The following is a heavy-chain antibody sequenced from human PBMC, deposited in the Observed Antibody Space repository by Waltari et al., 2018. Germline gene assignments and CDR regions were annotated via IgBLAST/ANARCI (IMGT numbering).Heavy chain of an antibody. D-gene: IGHD3-22*01. CDR2: IYHSGST. CDR1: GYSISSGYY. CDR3: ARRVRGYYYDSRFPEYFDY. Sequence: QVQLQESGPGLVKPSETLSLTCAVSGYSISSGYYWGWIRQPPGTGLEWIGSIYHSGSTYYNPSLKSRVTISVDTSKNQFSLKLSSVTAADTAVYYCARRVRGYYYDSRFPEYFDYWGQGTLVTVSS. J-gene: IGHJ4*02. V-gene: IGHV4-38-2*01.